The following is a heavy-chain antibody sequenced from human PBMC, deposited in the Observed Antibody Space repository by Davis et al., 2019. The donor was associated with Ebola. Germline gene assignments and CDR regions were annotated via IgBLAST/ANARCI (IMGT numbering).Heavy chain of an antibody. V-gene: IGHV3-73*01. CDR3: TRHADFGSSGYVKYYYYYGMDV. CDR2: IRSKANSYAT. J-gene: IGHJ6*02. Sequence: GGSLRLSCAASGFTFSGSAMHWVRQASGKGLEWVGRIRSKANSYATAYAASVKGRFTISRDDSKNTAYLQMNSLKTEDTAVYYCTRHADFGSSGYVKYYYYYGMDVWGQGTTVTVSS. D-gene: IGHD3-22*01. CDR1: GFTFSGSA.